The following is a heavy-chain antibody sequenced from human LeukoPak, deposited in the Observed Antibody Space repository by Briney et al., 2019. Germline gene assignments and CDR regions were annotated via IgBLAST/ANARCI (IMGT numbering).Heavy chain of an antibody. CDR1: GFTFSNAW. V-gene: IGHV3-53*01. CDR2: IYSGGST. CDR3: AISIRGYYFDY. Sequence: GGSLRLSCAASGFTFSNAWMNWVRQAPGKGLEWVSVIYSGGSTYYADSVKGRFSISRDNSKNTLYLQMNSLRAEDTAVYYCAISIRGYYFDYWGQGTLVTVSS. J-gene: IGHJ4*02. D-gene: IGHD2-21*01.